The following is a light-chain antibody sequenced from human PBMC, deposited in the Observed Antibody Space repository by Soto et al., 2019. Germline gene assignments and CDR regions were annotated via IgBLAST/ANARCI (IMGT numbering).Light chain of an antibody. CDR3: KQALSAEWK. CDR1: QSVRSN. CDR2: GAS. V-gene: IGKV3-15*01. Sequence: EILMTQSPASLSASPGERLTVFSRASQSVRSNLAWYQQKPGQAPRLLIYGASTRATGIPARFSGTGSGTDFTLTISSLQPEDFATYFCKQALSAEWKFGKGTKVDIK. J-gene: IGKJ1*01.